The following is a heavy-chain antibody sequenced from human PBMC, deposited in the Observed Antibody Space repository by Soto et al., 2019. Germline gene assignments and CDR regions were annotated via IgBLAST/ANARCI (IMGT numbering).Heavy chain of an antibody. CDR2: IYSGGYT. CDR1: GFTVSNNY. D-gene: IGHD3-10*01. J-gene: IGHJ4*02. Sequence: EVQLVESGGGLIQPGGSLRLSCAVSGFTVSNNYMSWVRQAPGKGLEGVSVIYSGGYTAYGDSVKGRFTISRDNSKNTLLPQKESRGAADTAVYYWGPDRGGGGYWGQGTLVTVSS. V-gene: IGHV3-53*01. CDR3: GPDRGGGGY.